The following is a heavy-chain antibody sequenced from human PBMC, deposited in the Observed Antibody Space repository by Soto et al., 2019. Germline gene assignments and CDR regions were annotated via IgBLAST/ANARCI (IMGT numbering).Heavy chain of an antibody. J-gene: IGHJ6*02. CDR2: ISFDGTKT. Sequence: GLSMRDSCAASKCHLGSHTRHWVRQTQGKGPEWVAIISFDGTKTHYADSVKGRFTIPRDNSENMLFLQMNDLKTEDSAVYFCARDPTLRYFASPSYYYGMDVWGRGTTVTVSS. CDR3: ARDPTLRYFASPSYYYGMDV. D-gene: IGHD3-9*01. CDR1: KCHLGSHT. V-gene: IGHV3-30-3*01.